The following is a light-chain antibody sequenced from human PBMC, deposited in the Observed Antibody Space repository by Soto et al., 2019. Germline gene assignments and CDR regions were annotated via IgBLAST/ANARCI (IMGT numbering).Light chain of an antibody. J-gene: IGLJ1*01. CDR1: SSDIGGYNH. V-gene: IGLV2-14*01. CDR3: NSYTSSSTDV. CDR2: EVR. Sequence: QSALTQPASVSGSPGQSITISCTGTSSDIGGYNHVSWYQQHPGKAPKLMIYEVRNRPSGVSNRFSGSKSGNTASLTISGLQAEDEADYYCNSYTSSSTDVFGTGTKLTVL.